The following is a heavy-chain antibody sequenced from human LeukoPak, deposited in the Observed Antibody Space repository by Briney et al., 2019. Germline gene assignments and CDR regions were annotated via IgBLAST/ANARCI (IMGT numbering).Heavy chain of an antibody. D-gene: IGHD3-22*01. CDR3: ASLYDSSGLLFDY. Sequence: ASVKVSCKASGYTFTSYYMHWVRQAPGPGLEWMGIINPSGGSTSHAQKFQARVTMTRDMSTSTVYMELSSLRSEHTAVYYCASLYDSSGLLFDYWGQGTLVTVSS. CDR1: GYTFTSYY. V-gene: IGHV1-46*01. J-gene: IGHJ4*02. CDR2: INPSGGST.